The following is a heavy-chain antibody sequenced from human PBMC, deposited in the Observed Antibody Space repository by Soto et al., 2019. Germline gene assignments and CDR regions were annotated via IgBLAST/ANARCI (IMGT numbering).Heavy chain of an antibody. Sequence: QLQLQESGSGLVKPSQTLSLTCAVSGGSISSGGYSWSWIRQPPGKGLEWIGYIYHSGSIYYNPSLKSRVTKSVDRSENQVSLKLSSVAAADTALYYCASVPAPWGQGTLVTVSS. CDR2: IYHSGSI. CDR1: GGSISSGGYS. CDR3: ASVPAP. V-gene: IGHV4-30-2*01. J-gene: IGHJ5*02.